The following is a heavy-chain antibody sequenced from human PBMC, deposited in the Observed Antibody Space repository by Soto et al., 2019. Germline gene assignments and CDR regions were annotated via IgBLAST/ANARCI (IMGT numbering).Heavy chain of an antibody. CDR3: ARDFYPLAYPFDS. J-gene: IGHJ4*02. CDR1: GYTFTNHG. Sequence: QVQLVQSGAEVKKPGASVKVSCKASGYTFTNHGISWVRQAPGQGLEWMGWVSGSNGNTKYAQKFQGRVTMTTDTSTSTAYMELRSLRSDDTAVYYCARDFYPLAYPFDSWGQGTLVTVSS. V-gene: IGHV1-18*04. CDR2: VSGSNGNT.